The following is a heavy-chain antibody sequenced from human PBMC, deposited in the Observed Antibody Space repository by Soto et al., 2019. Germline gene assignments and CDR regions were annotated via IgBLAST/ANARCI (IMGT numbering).Heavy chain of an antibody. V-gene: IGHV1-24*01. D-gene: IGHD6-13*01. Sequence: ASVKVSCKVSGYTLTELSMHWVRRAPGKGLEWMGGFDPEDGETIYAQKFQGRVTMTEDTSTDTAYMELSSLRSEDTAVYYCATLQADIAAAGTDYWGQGTLVTVSS. CDR1: GYTLTELS. J-gene: IGHJ4*02. CDR2: FDPEDGET. CDR3: ATLQADIAAAGTDY.